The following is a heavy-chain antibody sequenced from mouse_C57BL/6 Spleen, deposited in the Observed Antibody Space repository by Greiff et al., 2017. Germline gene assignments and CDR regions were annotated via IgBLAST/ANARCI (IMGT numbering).Heavy chain of an antibody. V-gene: IGHV1-55*01. CDR1: GYTFTSYW. D-gene: IGHD2-1*01. J-gene: IGHJ1*03. Sequence: QVQLQQPGAELVKPGASVKMSCKASGYTFTSYWITWVKQRPGQGLEWIGDIYPGSGSTNYNEKFKSKATLTVDTSSSTAYMQLSSLTSEDSADYYCARDYYGNYGFDVWGTGTTVTVSS. CDR3: ARDYYGNYGFDV. CDR2: IYPGSGST.